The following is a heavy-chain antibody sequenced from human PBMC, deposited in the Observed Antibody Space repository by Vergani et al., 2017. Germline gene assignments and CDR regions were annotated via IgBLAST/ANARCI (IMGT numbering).Heavy chain of an antibody. CDR3: ANALYTSGGDY. CDR2: INPSGGST. D-gene: IGHD3-16*01. CDR1: EYTFTSYY. J-gene: IGHJ4*02. V-gene: IGHV1-46*03. Sequence: QVQLVQSGAEVKKPGASVKVSCKSSEYTFTSYYMHWVRQAPGQGLEWMGIINPSGGSTSYAQKFQGRVTMTRDTSTSTVYMELSSLRSEDTAVYYCANALYTSGGDYWGQGTLVTVSS.